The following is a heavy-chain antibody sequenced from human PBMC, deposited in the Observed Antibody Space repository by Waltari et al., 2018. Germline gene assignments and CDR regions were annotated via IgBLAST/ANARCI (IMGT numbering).Heavy chain of an antibody. CDR3: ARSLRFLEWLSYDAFDI. J-gene: IGHJ3*02. Sequence: QVQLQESGPGLVKPSETLSLTCAVTGCSISSGYYWGWIRQPPGQGLEWVGSIYHSGRTYYNPSLKSRVTISVDTSKNQFSLKLSSVTAADTAVYYCARSLRFLEWLSYDAFDIWGQGTMVTVSS. V-gene: IGHV4-38-2*01. CDR2: IYHSGRT. D-gene: IGHD3-3*01. CDR1: GCSISSGYY.